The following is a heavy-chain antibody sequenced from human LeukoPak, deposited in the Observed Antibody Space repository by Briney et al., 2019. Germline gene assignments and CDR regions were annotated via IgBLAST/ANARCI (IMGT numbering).Heavy chain of an antibody. CDR1: GFTFSSYG. CDR3: AKVRGLVVLDY. Sequence: GGSLRLSCAASGFTFSSYGMHWVRQAPGKGLEWVAVISYDGSNKYYADSVKGRSTISRDNSKNTLYLQMNSLRAEDTAVYYCAKVRGLVVLDYWGQGTLVTVSS. V-gene: IGHV3-30*18. J-gene: IGHJ4*02. D-gene: IGHD2-2*01. CDR2: ISYDGSNK.